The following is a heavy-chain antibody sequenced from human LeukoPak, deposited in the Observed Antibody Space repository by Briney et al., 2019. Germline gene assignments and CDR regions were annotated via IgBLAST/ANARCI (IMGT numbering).Heavy chain of an antibody. J-gene: IGHJ4*02. V-gene: IGHV3-33*06. CDR2: IWYDGSNK. Sequence: QSGGSLRLSCAASGFTFSSYGMHWVRQAPGKGLEWVAVIWYDGSNKYYADSVKGRFTISRDNSKNTLYLQMNSLRAEDTAVYYCAKEAWLAGGSSSSGLDYWGQGTLVTVSS. CDR3: AKEAWLAGGSSSSGLDY. CDR1: GFTFSSYG. D-gene: IGHD6-6*01.